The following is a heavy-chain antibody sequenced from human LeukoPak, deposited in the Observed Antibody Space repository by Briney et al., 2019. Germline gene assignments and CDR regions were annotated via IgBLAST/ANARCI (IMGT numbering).Heavy chain of an antibody. J-gene: IGHJ4*02. CDR3: ARRAGDYSHPYDY. CDR1: GFIVSSNY. CDR2: IYSGGST. D-gene: IGHD3-22*01. Sequence: GGSLRLSCAASGFIVSSNYMTWVRQAPGKGLEWVSLIYSGGSTYYADSVKGRFTISRDKSKNTLYLQMNSLRAEDTAVYYCARRAGDYSHPYDYWGQGTLVTVSS. V-gene: IGHV3-66*04.